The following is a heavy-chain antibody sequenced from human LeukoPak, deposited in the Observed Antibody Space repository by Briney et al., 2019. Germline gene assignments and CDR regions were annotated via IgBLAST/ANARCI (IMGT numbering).Heavy chain of an antibody. J-gene: IGHJ6*02. Sequence: GGSLRLSCAASGFTFSSYSMNWVRQAPGKGLEWVSSISSSSSYIYYADSVKGRFTISRDNAKNSLYLQMNSLRAEDTAVYYCARHLIDFWSGCMDVWGQGTTVTVSS. CDR2: ISSSSSYI. D-gene: IGHD3-3*01. CDR1: GFTFSSYS. CDR3: ARHLIDFWSGCMDV. V-gene: IGHV3-21*01.